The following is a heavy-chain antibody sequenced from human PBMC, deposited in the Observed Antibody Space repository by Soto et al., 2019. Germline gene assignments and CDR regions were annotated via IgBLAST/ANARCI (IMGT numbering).Heavy chain of an antibody. CDR2: ISYDGSEK. CDR3: VKVRLPGADGHDYVMDV. V-gene: IGHV3-30*18. Sequence: QVQLVESGGGVVQPGRSLRLSCRVSGSTFNNSGMHWVSQAPGKELEWMAVISYDGSEKHYADSMKGSLTISRDNSKDTLHLQMHRLRSEDTAIYFCVKVRLPGADGHDYVMDVLCQGTTVTVSS. CDR1: GSTFNNSG. D-gene: IGHD6-25*01. J-gene: IGHJ6*02.